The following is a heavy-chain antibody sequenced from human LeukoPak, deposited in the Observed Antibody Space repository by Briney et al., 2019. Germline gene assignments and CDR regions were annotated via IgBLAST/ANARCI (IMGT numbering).Heavy chain of an antibody. CDR1: GFTVSSNY. V-gene: IGHV3-53*01. Sequence: GGSLRLSCAASGFTVSSNYMSWVRQAPGKGLEWVSVIYSGGRTYCADSVKGRFTISRDNSKNTLYLQMNSLRAEDTAVYYCARDLGSSWYDYWGQGTLVTVSS. D-gene: IGHD6-13*01. CDR2: IYSGGRT. J-gene: IGHJ4*02. CDR3: ARDLGSSWYDY.